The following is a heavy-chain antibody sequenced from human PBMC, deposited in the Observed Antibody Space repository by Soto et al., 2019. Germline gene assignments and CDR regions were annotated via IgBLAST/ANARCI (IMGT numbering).Heavy chain of an antibody. CDR1: GFTFSDYV. D-gene: IGHD3-22*01. V-gene: IGHV3-30*09. J-gene: IGHJ4*02. CDR2: ISHDERSK. Sequence: QVQLVESGGGVVQPGRSLRLSCAASGFTFSDYVMHWVRKVPGKGLEWVAIISHDERSKYYADSVKGRFAISRDNSNNMLYLQMDSLQTEDTALYYSARRLEVASSDLLDYWGQRILVTVSS. CDR3: ARRLEVASSDLLDY.